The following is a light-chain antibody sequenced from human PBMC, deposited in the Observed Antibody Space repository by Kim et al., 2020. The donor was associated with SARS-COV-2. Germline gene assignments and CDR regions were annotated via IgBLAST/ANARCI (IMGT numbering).Light chain of an antibody. CDR1: NLGEKY. Sequence: SYELTQPPSVSVSPGQTANIPCSGDNLGEKYVSWYHQKPGQSPSLVIYQDTKRPSGIPERFSGSNSGNTATLTIRGTQAMDEADYYCQAWDSSTARVVFGGGTQLTVL. CDR3: QAWDSSTARVV. CDR2: QDT. V-gene: IGLV3-1*01. J-gene: IGLJ2*01.